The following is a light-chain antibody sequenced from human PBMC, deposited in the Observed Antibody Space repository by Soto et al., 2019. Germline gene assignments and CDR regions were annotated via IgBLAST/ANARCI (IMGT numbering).Light chain of an antibody. CDR1: DIGSRS. V-gene: IGLV3-21*02. CDR2: EDR. Sequence: SYELTQPPSVSVAPGQTARITCGGEDIGSRSVHWYQQKPGQAPVLVVYEDRDRPSGIPDRFSGSNSGNTAALTISGVKARDEADFYGQLWISNNLVFGGGTKLTVL. J-gene: IGLJ3*02. CDR3: QLWISNNLV.